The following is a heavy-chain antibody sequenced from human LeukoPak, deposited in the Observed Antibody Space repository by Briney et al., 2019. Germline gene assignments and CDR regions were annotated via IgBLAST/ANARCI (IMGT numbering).Heavy chain of an antibody. V-gene: IGHV4-34*01. Sequence: SETLSLTCAVYGGSFSGYYWSWIRQPPGKGLEWIGEINHSGSTNYNPSLKSRVTISVDTSKNQFSLKLSSVTAADTAVYYCARINYYDSSGYHHWGQGTLVTVSS. J-gene: IGHJ4*02. CDR2: INHSGST. D-gene: IGHD3-22*01. CDR3: ARINYYDSSGYHH. CDR1: GGSFSGYY.